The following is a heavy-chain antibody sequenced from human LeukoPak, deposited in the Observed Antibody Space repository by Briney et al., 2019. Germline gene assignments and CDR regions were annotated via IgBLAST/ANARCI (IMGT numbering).Heavy chain of an antibody. CDR3: ASSVVVSPAAPYSWFDS. CDR1: GYTFSDHY. CDR2: ISPGGSGK. Sequence: GGSLRLSCAASGYTFSDHYIDWVRQAPGKGLEWVANISPGGSGKYYVASVKGRFTISRDNAKNSLYLQMSTLRVEDTAVYYCASSVVVSPAAPYSWFDSWGQGIQVTVSS. D-gene: IGHD2-2*01. J-gene: IGHJ5*01. V-gene: IGHV3-7*03.